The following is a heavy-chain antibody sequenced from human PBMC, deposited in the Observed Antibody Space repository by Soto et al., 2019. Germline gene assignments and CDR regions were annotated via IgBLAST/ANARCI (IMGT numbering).Heavy chain of an antibody. CDR2: ISGSGGST. V-gene: IGHV3-23*01. CDR3: AKGSVRDIYYYYYMDV. CDR1: GFTFSSYA. J-gene: IGHJ6*03. Sequence: GGSLRLSCAASGFTFSSYAMSWVRQAPGKGLEWVSAISGSGGSTYYADSVKGRFTISRDNSKNTLYLQMNSLRAEDTAVYYCAKGSVRDIYYYYYMDVWGKGTTVTVSS.